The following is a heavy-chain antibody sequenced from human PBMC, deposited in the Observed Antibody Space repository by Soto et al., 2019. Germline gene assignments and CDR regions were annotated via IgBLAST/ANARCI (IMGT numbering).Heavy chain of an antibody. J-gene: IGHJ4*02. V-gene: IGHV4-31*03. Sequence: SETLSLTCTVSGGSISSGGYYWSWIRQHPGKGLEWIGYIYYSGSTYYNPSLKSRVTISVDTSKNQFSLKLSSVTAADTAVYYCAREGGLWFGELLHWGQGTLVTVSS. CDR1: GGSISSGGYY. CDR3: AREGGLWFGELLH. D-gene: IGHD3-10*01. CDR2: IYYSGST.